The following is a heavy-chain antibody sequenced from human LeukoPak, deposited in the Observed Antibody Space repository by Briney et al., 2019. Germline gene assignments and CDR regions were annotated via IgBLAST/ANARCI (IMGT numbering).Heavy chain of an antibody. J-gene: IGHJ3*02. CDR1: GGSISSYY. Sequence: SETLSLTCTVSGGSISSYYWSWIRQPAGKGLEWIGRIYTSGSTNYNPSLKSRVTMSVDTSKNQFSLKLSSVTAADTAVYYCARDPIAARLGRNAFDIWGQGTMVTVS. CDR3: ARDPIAARLGRNAFDI. CDR2: IYTSGST. V-gene: IGHV4-4*07. D-gene: IGHD6-6*01.